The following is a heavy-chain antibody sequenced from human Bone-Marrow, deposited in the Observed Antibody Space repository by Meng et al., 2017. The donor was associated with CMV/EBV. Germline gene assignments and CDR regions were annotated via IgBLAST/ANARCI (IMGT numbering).Heavy chain of an antibody. Sequence: SETLSLTCAVYGGSFSGYYWSWIRQPPGKGLEWIGNIFHTGSSYYDPSLEGRISISLLDTPRNRFSLKLSSVTVADTAVYYCARGRWSTVTYEVFRYFELWGRGTLVTVSS. CDR3: ARGRWSTVTYEVFRYFEL. CDR2: IFHTGSS. J-gene: IGHJ2*01. CDR1: GGSFSGYY. D-gene: IGHD3-22*01. V-gene: IGHV4-34*12.